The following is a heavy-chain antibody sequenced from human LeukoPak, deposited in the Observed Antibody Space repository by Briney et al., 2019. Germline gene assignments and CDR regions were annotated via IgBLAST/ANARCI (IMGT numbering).Heavy chain of an antibody. D-gene: IGHD3-16*01. CDR3: ATHRGSYRWGTDFDY. Sequence: ASVKVSCKASGYTFTGYYMHWVRQAPGQGLEWMGWINPNSGDTKYAQKFQGRVTMTRDTSISTAYMELSRLRSDDTAVYYCATHRGSYRWGTDFDYWGQGTLVTVSS. CDR1: GYTFTGYY. J-gene: IGHJ4*02. V-gene: IGHV1-2*02. CDR2: INPNSGDT.